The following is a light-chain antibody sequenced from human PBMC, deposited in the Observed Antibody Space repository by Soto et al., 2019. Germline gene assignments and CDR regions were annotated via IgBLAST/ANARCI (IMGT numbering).Light chain of an antibody. CDR1: SSNIGAGYD. CDR2: GNS. J-gene: IGLJ3*02. V-gene: IGLV1-40*01. CDR3: QSYDSSLSAL. Sequence: QSVLTQPPSVSGAPGQRVTISCTGSSSNIGAGYDVHWYQQLPGTAPKLLIYGNSNRPSGVPDRFSGSKSGTSASLAITGVQAEGEADYYCQSYDSSLSALFGGGTKLTVL.